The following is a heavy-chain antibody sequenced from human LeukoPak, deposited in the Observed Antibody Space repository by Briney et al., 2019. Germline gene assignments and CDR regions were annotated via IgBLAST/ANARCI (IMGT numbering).Heavy chain of an antibody. J-gene: IGHJ5*01. Sequence: PSETLSLTCTISGGSISDYFWTWVRQPAGKGLEWIGRDSATGSTNCNPSLKSRITMSVDTSKNQFSLKLSSVTAADTAVYYCARDGLVWGGNNWFDPWGQGTLVIVSS. CDR1: GGSISDYF. V-gene: IGHV4-4*07. D-gene: IGHD3/OR15-3a*01. CDR3: ARDGLVWGGNNWFDP. CDR2: DSATGST.